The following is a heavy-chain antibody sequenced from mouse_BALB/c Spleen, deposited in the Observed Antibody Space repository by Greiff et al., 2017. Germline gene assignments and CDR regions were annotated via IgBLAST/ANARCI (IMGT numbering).Heavy chain of an antibody. Sequence: EVKLMESGGGLVQPGGSLKLSCAASGFTFSSYGMSWVRQTPDKRLELVATINSNGGSTYYPDSVKGRFTISRDNAKNTLYLQMSSLKSEDTAMYYCARDEGTAYYFDYWGQGTTLTVSS. CDR3: ARDEGTAYYFDY. J-gene: IGHJ2*01. CDR2: INSNGGST. V-gene: IGHV5-6-3*01. D-gene: IGHD3-3*01. CDR1: GFTFSSYG.